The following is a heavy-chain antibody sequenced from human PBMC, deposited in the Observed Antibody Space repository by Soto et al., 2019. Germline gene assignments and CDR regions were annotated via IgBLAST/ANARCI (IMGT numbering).Heavy chain of an antibody. CDR3: ARDRWETYYERYLFDY. Sequence: QVQLVESGGGVVQPGRSLRLSCAGSGFTFSDYAIHWVRQAPGKGLEWVAAISYDGNRKNYVDSVKGRYTIYRDNSKNTLYLQMNGLRGEDTAVYYCARDRWETYYERYLFDYWGQGTLVTVSS. D-gene: IGHD3-22*01. CDR2: ISYDGNRK. V-gene: IGHV3-30-3*01. CDR1: GFTFSDYA. J-gene: IGHJ4*02.